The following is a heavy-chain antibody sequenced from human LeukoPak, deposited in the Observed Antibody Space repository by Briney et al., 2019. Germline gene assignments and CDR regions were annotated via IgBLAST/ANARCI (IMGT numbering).Heavy chain of an antibody. D-gene: IGHD6-13*01. J-gene: IGHJ5*02. V-gene: IGHV3-7*04. CDR1: GFTFSTYW. Sequence: PGGSLRLSCAASGFTFSTYWMTWVLQAPGKGLEWVANIKQDGSEKYYVDSVRGRFTISRDNAKNSLYLQMNSLRAEDTAVYYCARPYSSSRYGWFDPWGQGTLVTVSS. CDR3: ARPYSSSRYGWFDP. CDR2: IKQDGSEK.